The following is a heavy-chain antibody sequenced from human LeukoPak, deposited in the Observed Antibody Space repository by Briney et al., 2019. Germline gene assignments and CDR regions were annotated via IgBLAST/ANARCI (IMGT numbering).Heavy chain of an antibody. CDR1: GFTVSSNY. CDR2: IYSGGST. CDR3: AREVRVCSSTSCAIRFDY. V-gene: IGHV3-66*01. D-gene: IGHD2-2*01. J-gene: IGHJ4*02. Sequence: GGSLRLSCAASGFTVSSNYMSWVRQAPGKGLEWVSVIYSGGSTYYADSVKGRFTISRDNSKNTLYLQMNSLRAEDTAVYYCAREVRVCSSTSCAIRFDYWGQGTLVTVSS.